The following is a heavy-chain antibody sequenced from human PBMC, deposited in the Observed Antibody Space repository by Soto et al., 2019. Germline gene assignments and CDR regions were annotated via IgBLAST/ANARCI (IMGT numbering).Heavy chain of an antibody. V-gene: IGHV3-7*05. D-gene: IGHD6-19*01. Sequence: EVQLVESGGGLVQPGGSLRVSCAASGIAFSNYWMSWVRQAPGKGLEWVASIKQDGSEGYYADSVKGRFTISRDNAKNSLDLQMNRLRAEDTAVYYSGWSSGWAGVFGCWGQGTLVTVSS. J-gene: IGHJ4*02. CDR2: IKQDGSEG. CDR1: GIAFSNYW. CDR3: GWSSGWAGVFGC.